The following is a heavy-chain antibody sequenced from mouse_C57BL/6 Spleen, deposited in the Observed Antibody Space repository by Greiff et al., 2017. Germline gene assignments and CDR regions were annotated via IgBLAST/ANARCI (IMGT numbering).Heavy chain of an antibody. CDR1: GYTFTSYT. J-gene: IGHJ3*01. V-gene: IGHV1-4*01. CDR3: ATYDTGFAY. Sequence: VQLQQSGAELARPGASVKMSCKASGYTFTSYTMHWVKQRPGQGLEWIGYINPSSGYTKYNQKFKDKATLTADKSSSTAYMQLSSLTSDDSAVYYCATYDTGFAYWGQGTLVTVSA. CDR2: INPSSGYT. D-gene: IGHD2-12*01.